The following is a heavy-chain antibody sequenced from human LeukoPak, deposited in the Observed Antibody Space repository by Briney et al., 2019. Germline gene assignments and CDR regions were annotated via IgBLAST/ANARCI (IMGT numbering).Heavy chain of an antibody. CDR1: GFTVGGYE. V-gene: IGHV3-48*03. J-gene: IGHJ5*02. CDR3: GHGGYDYPLDT. CDR2: INSPGHTM. D-gene: IGHD5-12*01. Sequence: GGSLRLSCAASGFTVGGYEMSWVRQAPGKGLEWVSFINSPGHTMYYADSVRGRFTISRDNAKNTLYLQMDNLGAEDTAVYYCGHGGYDYPLDTWGQGTLVTVSS.